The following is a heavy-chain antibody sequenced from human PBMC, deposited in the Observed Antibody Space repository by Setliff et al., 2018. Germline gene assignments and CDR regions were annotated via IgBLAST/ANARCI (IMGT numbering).Heavy chain of an antibody. CDR3: ARERIYDGLNYNGMDV. J-gene: IGHJ6*01. D-gene: IGHD3-3*01. CDR2: ISGYDGNT. CDR1: GYTFSNYG. V-gene: IGHV1-18*01. Sequence: ASVKVSCKTSGYTFSNYGVGWVRQAPGQGLEWMGWISGYDGNTKYAQNLHDRVTMTTDTSTTTAYMELRSLRSDDTAVYYCARERIYDGLNYNGMDVWGQGTTVTAPQ.